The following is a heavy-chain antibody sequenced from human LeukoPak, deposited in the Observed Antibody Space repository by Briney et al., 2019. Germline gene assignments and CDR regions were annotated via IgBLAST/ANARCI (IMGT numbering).Heavy chain of an antibody. V-gene: IGHV3-30-3*01. CDR3: AREISGRDDY. J-gene: IGHJ4*02. CDR1: GFTFSSYA. CDR2: ISYDGSNK. D-gene: IGHD2-15*01. Sequence: GGSLRLSCAASGFTFSSYAMHWVRQAPGKGLEWVAVISYDGSNKYYADSVKGRFTISRDNSKNTLYLQMNSLRAEDTAVYYCAREISGRDDYWGQGTLVTVSS.